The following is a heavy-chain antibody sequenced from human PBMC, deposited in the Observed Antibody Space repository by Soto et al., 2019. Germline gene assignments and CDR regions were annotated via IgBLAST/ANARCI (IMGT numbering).Heavy chain of an antibody. CDR3: EREGRDFWSGYYHYFDY. CDR1: GDSVSSNSAA. V-gene: IGHV6-1*01. CDR2: TYYRSKWYN. D-gene: IGHD3-3*01. J-gene: IGHJ4*02. Sequence: SQTLSLTCAISGDSVSSNSAAWNWIRQSPSRGLEWLGRTYYRSKWYNDYAVSVKSRITINPDTSTNQFSLQLNSVTPEDKAAYYCEREGRDFWSGYYHYFDYWGQGNLVTVS.